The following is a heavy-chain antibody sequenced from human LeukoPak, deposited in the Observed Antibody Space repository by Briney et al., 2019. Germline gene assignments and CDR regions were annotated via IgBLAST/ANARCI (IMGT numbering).Heavy chain of an antibody. V-gene: IGHV4-30-2*01. CDR1: GGSISSGGYS. CDR3: ASVLAYCGGDCPDDAFDI. D-gene: IGHD2-21*02. J-gene: IGHJ3*02. CDR2: IYHSGST. Sequence: SQTLSLTCAVSGGSISSGGYSWSWIRQPPGKGLEWIGYIYHSGSTYYNPSLKSRVTISVYRSKNQFSLKLSSVTAADTAVYYCASVLAYCGGDCPDDAFDIWGQGTMVTVSS.